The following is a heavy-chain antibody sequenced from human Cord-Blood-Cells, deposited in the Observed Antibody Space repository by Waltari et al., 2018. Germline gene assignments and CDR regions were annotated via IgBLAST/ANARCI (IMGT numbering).Heavy chain of an antibody. D-gene: IGHD3-22*01. CDR2: IIPSLGIA. V-gene: IGHV1-69*04. CDR3: ARLHYYDSSGYYYWYFDL. Sequence: QVQLVQSGAEVKKPGSSVKVSCKASGGTFSSYAISWVRQAPGQGLEWMGGIIPSLGIANYAQKFQGRVTITADESTSTAYMELSSLRSEDTAVYYCARLHYYDSSGYYYWYFDLWGRGTLVTVSS. J-gene: IGHJ2*01. CDR1: GGTFSSYA.